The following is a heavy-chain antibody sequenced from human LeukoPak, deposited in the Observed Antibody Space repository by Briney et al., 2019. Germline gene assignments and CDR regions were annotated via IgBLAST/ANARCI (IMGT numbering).Heavy chain of an antibody. V-gene: IGHV3-9*01. D-gene: IGHD2-2*01. Sequence: PGGSLRLSCAASGFTFNDYAMHWVRLAPGKGLEWVSGISWNSANIAYADSVKGRFTISRDNAKNSLYLQMNSLRAEDTALYYCAKDMNPVVPAAMTYYYYYGMDVWGQGTTVTV. CDR3: AKDMNPVVPAAMTYYYYYGMDV. J-gene: IGHJ6*02. CDR1: GFTFNDYA. CDR2: ISWNSANI.